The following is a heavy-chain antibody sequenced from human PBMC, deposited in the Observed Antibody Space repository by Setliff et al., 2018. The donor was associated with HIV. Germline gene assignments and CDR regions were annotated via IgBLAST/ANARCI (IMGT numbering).Heavy chain of an antibody. J-gene: IGHJ3*02. CDR3: ARVDCSSTRCYAFDI. CDR1: GYTFTNYG. CDR2: LASYNDDA. Sequence: ASVKVSCKASGYTFTNYGITWVRQAPGHGLEWMGWLASYNDDANYAQNLQGRVTMTTDKSTSTAYMELRSLRSDDTAVYYCARVDCSSTRCYAFDIWGQGTMVTVSS. D-gene: IGHD2-2*01. V-gene: IGHV1-18*01.